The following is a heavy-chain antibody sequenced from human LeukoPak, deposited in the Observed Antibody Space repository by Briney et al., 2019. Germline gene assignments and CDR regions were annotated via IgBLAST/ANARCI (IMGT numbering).Heavy chain of an antibody. CDR2: IYYNGTT. CDR3: ARSHCGGDCYFLGF. CDR1: GGSINNYW. V-gene: IGHV4-59*01. Sequence: SETLSLTCSVSGGSINNYWWNWIRQPPGKGLEWIGYIYYNGTTNYSPSLKSRVTISVDTSKNQFSLKLSSVTAADTAVYYCARSHCGGDCYFLGFWGQGTLVTVSS. D-gene: IGHD2-21*01. J-gene: IGHJ4*02.